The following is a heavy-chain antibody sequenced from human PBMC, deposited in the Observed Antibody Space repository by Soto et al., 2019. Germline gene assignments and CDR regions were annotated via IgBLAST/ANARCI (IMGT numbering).Heavy chain of an antibody. CDR1: GFTVSSNY. V-gene: IGHV3-53*04. Sequence: PGGSLRLSCAASGFTVSSNYMSWVRQAPGKGLEWVSVIYSGGSTYYADSVKGRFTISRHNSKNTLYLQMNSLRAEDTAVYYCARVAYDFWSGYYTYYYYYMDVWGKGTTVTVSS. CDR3: ARVAYDFWSGYYTYYYYYMDV. J-gene: IGHJ6*03. D-gene: IGHD3-3*01. CDR2: IYSGGST.